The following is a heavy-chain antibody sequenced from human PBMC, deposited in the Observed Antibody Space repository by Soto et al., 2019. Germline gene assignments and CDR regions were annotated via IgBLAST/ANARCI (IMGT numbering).Heavy chain of an antibody. CDR3: ARLLLLYDFWSGRPEGCWFDP. CDR1: GGSISSSSYY. D-gene: IGHD3-3*01. V-gene: IGHV4-39*01. CDR2: IYYIGST. J-gene: IGHJ5*02. Sequence: QLQLQESGPGLVKPSETLSLTCTVSGGSISSSSYYWGWIRQPPGKGLEWIGIIYYIGSTYYNPSRKSRVTISVDTSKNQSSRKLISVTAADSAVYYCARLLLLYDFWSGRPEGCWFDPWGHGTLVTVSS.